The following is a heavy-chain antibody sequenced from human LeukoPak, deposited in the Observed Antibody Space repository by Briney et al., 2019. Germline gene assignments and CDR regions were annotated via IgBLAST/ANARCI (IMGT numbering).Heavy chain of an antibody. D-gene: IGHD2-15*01. Sequence: ASVKVSCKASGYTFTSYAMHWVRQAPGQRLGWMGWINAGNGNTKYSQKFQGRVTITRDTSASTAYMELSSLRSEDTAVYYCARGYCSGGSCYADFDYWGQGTLVTVSS. V-gene: IGHV1-3*01. CDR3: ARGYCSGGSCYADFDY. J-gene: IGHJ4*02. CDR1: GYTFTSYA. CDR2: INAGNGNT.